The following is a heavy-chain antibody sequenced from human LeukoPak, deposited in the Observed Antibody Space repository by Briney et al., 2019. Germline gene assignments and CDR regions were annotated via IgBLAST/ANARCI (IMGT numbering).Heavy chain of an antibody. CDR1: GFTVSSNY. CDR2: IYSAGST. CDR3: ARDSSSFPTYFDA. D-gene: IGHD2/OR15-2a*01. J-gene: IGHJ4*02. Sequence: GGSLRLSCEGTGFTVSSNYMSWVRQAPGKGLEWVSLIYSAGSTFYADSVKGRFTISIDNSKNTLYLQMNSLRAEDTALYFCARDSSSFPTYFDAWGQGTLVTVSS. V-gene: IGHV3-53*01.